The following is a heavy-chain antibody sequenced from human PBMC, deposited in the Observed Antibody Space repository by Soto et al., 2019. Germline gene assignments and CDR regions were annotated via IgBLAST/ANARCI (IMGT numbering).Heavy chain of an antibody. D-gene: IGHD3-10*01. CDR2: ITDTGGDA. Sequence: GGSLRLSCVASGLTFGSRAMSWVRQAPGEGLQWVSTITDTGGDAKYADSVRGRFVISRDNSKKTLYLQMTSLTAEDSAMYYCARGSTDSYPGSRIFDFWGRGTLVTVS. CDR3: ARGSTDSYPGSRIFDF. J-gene: IGHJ4*02. V-gene: IGHV3-23*01. CDR1: GLTFGSRA.